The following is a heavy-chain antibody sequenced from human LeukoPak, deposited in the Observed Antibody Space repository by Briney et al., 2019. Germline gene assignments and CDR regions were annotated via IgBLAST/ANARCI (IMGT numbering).Heavy chain of an antibody. CDR2: IYYSGST. D-gene: IGHD2-2*01. Sequence: SETLSLTCTVSGGSISSSSYYWGWIRQPPGKGLEWIGSIYYSGSTYYNPSLKSRVTISVDTSKNQFSLKLSSVTAADTAVYYCARFGSSRDAFDIWGQGTMVTVSS. CDR3: ARFGSSRDAFDI. V-gene: IGHV4-39*07. J-gene: IGHJ3*02. CDR1: GGSISSSSYY.